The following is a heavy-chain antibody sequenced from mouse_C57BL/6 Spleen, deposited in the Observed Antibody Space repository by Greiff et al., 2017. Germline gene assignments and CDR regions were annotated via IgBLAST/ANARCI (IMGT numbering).Heavy chain of an antibody. CDR2: IDPETGGT. D-gene: IGHD2-4*01. J-gene: IGHJ4*01. V-gene: IGHV1-15*01. Sequence: VKLMESGAELVRPGASVTLSCKASGYTFTDYEMHWVKQTPVHGLEWIGAIDPETGGTAYNQKFKGKAILTADKSSSTAYMELRSLTSEDSAVYYCTSGLDYAMDYWGQGTSVTVSS. CDR1: GYTFTDYE. CDR3: TSGLDYAMDY.